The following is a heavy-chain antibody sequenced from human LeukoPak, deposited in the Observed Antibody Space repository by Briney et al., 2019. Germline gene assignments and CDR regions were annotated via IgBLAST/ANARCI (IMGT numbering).Heavy chain of an antibody. CDR2: IVVGSGNT. Sequence: ASVKVSCKASGFTFTSSAVQWVRQARGQRLEWIGWIVVGSGNTNYAQKFQERVTITRDMSTSTAYMELSSLRPEDTAVYYCAAVYDSSGYYYDYWGQGTLVTVSS. CDR3: AAVYDSSGYYYDY. J-gene: IGHJ4*02. V-gene: IGHV1-58*01. D-gene: IGHD3-22*01. CDR1: GFTFTSSA.